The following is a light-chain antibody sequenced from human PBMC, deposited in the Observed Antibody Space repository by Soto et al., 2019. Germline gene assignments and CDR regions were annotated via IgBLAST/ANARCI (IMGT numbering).Light chain of an antibody. V-gene: IGKV3-11*01. Sequence: VLTQSPATLSLTPGERATLSCRASQSVSSYLAWFQQKPGQAPRLLIYDASNRATGIPARFSGSGSGTDFTLTISCLEPDDVAVYYCQLYGSSPFTFGPGTKVDIK. CDR3: QLYGSSPFT. CDR2: DAS. CDR1: QSVSSY. J-gene: IGKJ3*01.